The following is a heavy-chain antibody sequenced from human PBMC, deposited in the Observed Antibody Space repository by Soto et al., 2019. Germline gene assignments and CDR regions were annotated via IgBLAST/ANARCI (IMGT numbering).Heavy chain of an antibody. CDR2: IYWSGDE. Sequence: QGTLKESGPTLVKPTQTLTLTCSFSGFSLSTSGVGVGWIRQSPGKALEWLALIYWSGDEHYRPSLKSRLTIIKDPSKNHVVLIMTDMDPVDTATYYCARGLATLPVFAFDIWGQGTMVTASS. CDR1: GFSLSTSGVG. J-gene: IGHJ3*02. D-gene: IGHD6-6*01. V-gene: IGHV2-5*01. CDR3: ARGLATLPVFAFDI.